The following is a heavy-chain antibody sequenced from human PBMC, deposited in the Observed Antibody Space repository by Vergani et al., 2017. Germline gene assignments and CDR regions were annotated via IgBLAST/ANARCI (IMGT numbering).Heavy chain of an antibody. CDR3: ASDHIAYGMDV. D-gene: IGHD2-21*01. J-gene: IGHJ6*02. CDR1: GGSVTNGNLH. Sequence: QLQLQESGPGLVKASQTLSLTCTVSGGSVTNGNLHWGWVRRPAGRGPEWIGRIYASGTTYYNPSLKSRVTISVHTSKNQFSLELRSVTAADTTTYYCASDHIAYGMDVWGQGTSVTVFS. V-gene: IGHV4-61*02. CDR2: IYASGTT.